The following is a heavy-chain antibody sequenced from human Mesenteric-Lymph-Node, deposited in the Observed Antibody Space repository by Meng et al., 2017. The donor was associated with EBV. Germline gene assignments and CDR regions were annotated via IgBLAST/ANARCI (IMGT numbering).Heavy chain of an antibody. CDR2: IYHSGST. J-gene: IGHJ4*02. CDR3: ARFQRFGDFD. Sequence: QVQRKEPGPGLVKPSGTLSLTCAVSGASISSDNWWSWVRQPPGKGLEWIGEIYHSGSTNYNPSLKSRVTISVDKSKRQFSLKLTSVTAADTAVYHCARFQRFGDFDWGQGTLVTVSS. CDR1: GASISSDNW. D-gene: IGHD3-10*01. V-gene: IGHV4-4*02.